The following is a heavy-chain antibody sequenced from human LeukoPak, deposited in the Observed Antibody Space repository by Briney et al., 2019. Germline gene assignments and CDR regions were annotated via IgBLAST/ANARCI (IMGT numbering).Heavy chain of an antibody. CDR3: AKDSTPPYYDFWSGYYPLDY. D-gene: IGHD3-3*01. V-gene: IGHV3-30*18. J-gene: IGHJ4*02. Sequence: GGSLRLSCAASGFTFSSYGMHWVRQAPGKGLEWVAVISYDGSNKYYADSVKGRFTISRDNSKNTLYLQMNSLRAEDTAVYYCAKDSTPPYYDFWSGYYPLDYWGQGTLVTASS. CDR1: GFTFSSYG. CDR2: ISYDGSNK.